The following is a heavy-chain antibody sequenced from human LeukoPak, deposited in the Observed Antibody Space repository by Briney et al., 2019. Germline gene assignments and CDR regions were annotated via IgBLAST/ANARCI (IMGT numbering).Heavy chain of an antibody. Sequence: SETLSLTCAVYGGSFSGYHWTWICQSPGKGLEWIGDINPSGSTYYNPSLKSRLTISVDTSKNQFSLKLRSVTAADTAVYYCARGRHGITMIVVVMTSVSYYLDVWGKGTTVTVS. CDR3: ARGRHGITMIVVVMTSVSYYLDV. CDR1: GGSFSGYH. CDR2: INPSGST. V-gene: IGHV4-34*01. J-gene: IGHJ6*03. D-gene: IGHD3-22*01.